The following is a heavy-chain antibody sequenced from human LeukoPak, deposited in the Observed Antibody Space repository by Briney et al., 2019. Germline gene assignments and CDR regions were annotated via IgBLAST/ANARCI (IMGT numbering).Heavy chain of an antibody. CDR1: GGSFSGYY. CDR3: ARVREYSSGWQH. V-gene: IGHV4-34*01. CDR2: INHSGST. D-gene: IGHD6-19*01. Sequence: SETLSLTCAVYGGSFSGYYWSWIRQPPGKGLEWIGEINHSGSTNYNPSLESRVTISVDTSKNQFSLKLSSVTAADTAVYYCARVREYSSGWQHWGQGTLVTVSS. J-gene: IGHJ4*02.